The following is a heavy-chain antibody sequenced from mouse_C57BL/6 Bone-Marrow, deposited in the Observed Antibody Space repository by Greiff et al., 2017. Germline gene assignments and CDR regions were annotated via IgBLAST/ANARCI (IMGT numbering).Heavy chain of an antibody. CDR1: GFTFSDYG. CDR3: AKAGSYYSNPYAMDY. Sequence: DVHLVESGGGLVKPGGSLKLSCAASGFTFSDYGMHWVRQAPEKGLEWVAYISSGSSTIYYADTVKGRFTISRDNAKNTLFLQMTSLRSEDTAMYYCAKAGSYYSNPYAMDYWGQGTSVTVSS. J-gene: IGHJ4*01. CDR2: ISSGSSTI. D-gene: IGHD2-5*01. V-gene: IGHV5-17*01.